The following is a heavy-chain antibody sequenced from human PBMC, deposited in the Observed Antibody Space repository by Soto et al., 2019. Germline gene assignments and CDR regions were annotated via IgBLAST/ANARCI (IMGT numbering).Heavy chain of an antibody. J-gene: IGHJ5*02. V-gene: IGHV4-30-4*01. D-gene: IGHD4-17*01. CDR1: GGSISSGDYY. CDR3: ATQAPTTVTGEFDP. Sequence: QVQLQESGPGLVKPSQTLSLTCTVSGGSISSGDYYWSWIRQPPGKGLEWIGYIYYSGSTYYNPTLKSRVTISVDTSKNQFSLKLSSVTAADTAVYYWATQAPTTVTGEFDPWGQGTLVTVSS. CDR2: IYYSGST.